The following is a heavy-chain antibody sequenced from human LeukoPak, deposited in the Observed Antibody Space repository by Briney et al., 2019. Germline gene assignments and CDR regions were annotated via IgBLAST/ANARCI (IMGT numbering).Heavy chain of an antibody. D-gene: IGHD6-19*01. CDR1: VFTFSSYC. Sequence: AGGSLRLSCAAAVFTFSSYCMHWVRQATGKGLVWVARSNSHGSSTSYADSVKGRFTISRDNAKNTLYLQMNSLRAEDTAVYYCARDHLSSGSSPDYYYYYYMDVWGKGTTVTISS. CDR3: ARDHLSSGSSPDYYYYYYMDV. CDR2: SNSHGSST. J-gene: IGHJ6*03. V-gene: IGHV3-74*01.